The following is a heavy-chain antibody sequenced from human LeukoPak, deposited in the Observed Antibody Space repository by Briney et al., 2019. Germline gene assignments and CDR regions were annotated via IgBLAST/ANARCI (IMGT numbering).Heavy chain of an antibody. CDR1: GFTFNDYY. CDR3: SRDFYGSGSSIIDY. V-gene: IGHV3-11*05. Sequence: GGPLRLSCAASGFTFNDYYMSWIPQAPGKGPEWVSYISSSSSYTNYADSVKGRFTISRDNAKNSLYLQMNSLRAEDTAVYYCSRDFYGSGSSIIDYWGQGTLVTVSS. J-gene: IGHJ4*02. CDR2: ISSSSSYT. D-gene: IGHD3-10*01.